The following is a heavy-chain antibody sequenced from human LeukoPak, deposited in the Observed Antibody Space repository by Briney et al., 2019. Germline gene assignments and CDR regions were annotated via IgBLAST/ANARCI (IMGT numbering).Heavy chain of an antibody. J-gene: IGHJ6*02. CDR2: ISGSGDRT. CDR1: GLTISSSG. D-gene: IGHD2-15*01. V-gene: IGHV3-23*01. CDR3: ARAVSHCSGGSCYHYCYGMDV. Sequence: GGSLRLSCAASGLTISSSGMSWVRQAPGKGLEWVSSISGSGDRTHYADSVRGRFTISRDTSKDTLYLQMNSLRADDTAVYYCARAVSHCSGGSCYHYCYGMDVWGQGTTVTVSS.